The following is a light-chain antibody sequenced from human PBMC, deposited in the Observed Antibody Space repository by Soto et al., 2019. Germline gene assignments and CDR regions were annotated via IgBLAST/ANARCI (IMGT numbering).Light chain of an antibody. CDR1: SSDAGNYNF. V-gene: IGLV2-23*01. Sequence: QSALTQPASVSGSPGQSITISCTGTSSDAGNYNFVSWYQQHPGKAPKVIIYEDSTRPSGVSNRISGSKSGNTASLTISGLQAEHEADYYCCSYAGSSTSWVFGGGTKVTVL. J-gene: IGLJ3*02. CDR3: CSYAGSSTSWV. CDR2: EDS.